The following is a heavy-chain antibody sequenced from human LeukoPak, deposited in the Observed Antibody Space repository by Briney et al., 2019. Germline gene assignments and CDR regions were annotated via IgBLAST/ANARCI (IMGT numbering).Heavy chain of an antibody. V-gene: IGHV3-43*01. CDR3: AKDIGSSWYGWESYFDY. J-gene: IGHJ4*02. CDR2: ISWDGGST. D-gene: IGHD6-13*01. CDR1: GFTFDDYT. Sequence: GGSLRLSCAASGFTFDDYTMHWVRQAPGKGLEWASLISWDGGSTYYADSVKGRFTISRDNSKNSLYLQMNSLRTEDTALYYCAKDIGSSWYGWESYFDYWGQGTLVTVSS.